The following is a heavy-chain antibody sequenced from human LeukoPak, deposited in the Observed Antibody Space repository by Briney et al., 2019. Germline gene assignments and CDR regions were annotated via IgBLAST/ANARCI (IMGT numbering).Heavy chain of an antibody. CDR3: ATTIFGVEAWFDP. J-gene: IGHJ5*02. Sequence: ASVKVSCKVSGCTLTELSMHWVRQAPGKGLEWMGGFDPEDGETIYAQKFQGRVTMTEDTSTDTAYMELSSLRSEDTAVYYCATTIFGVEAWFDPWGQGTLVTVSS. CDR2: FDPEDGET. V-gene: IGHV1-24*01. CDR1: GCTLTELS. D-gene: IGHD3-3*01.